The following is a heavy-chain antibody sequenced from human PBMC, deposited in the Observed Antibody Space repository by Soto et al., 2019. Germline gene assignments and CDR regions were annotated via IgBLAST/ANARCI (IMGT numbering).Heavy chain of an antibody. CDR1: GFTVSSYY. D-gene: IGHD2-8*01. Sequence: PGGSLILSCAVSGFTVSSYYMNWVRQTPGKGLEWVSVIYSDGSTYYADSVKGRFTISRDNSKNTLYLQMNSLRAEDTALYYCAKNGLDNSPSAIDSWGPGTLVTVSS. CDR2: IYSDGST. V-gene: IGHV3-53*01. J-gene: IGHJ4*02. CDR3: AKNGLDNSPSAIDS.